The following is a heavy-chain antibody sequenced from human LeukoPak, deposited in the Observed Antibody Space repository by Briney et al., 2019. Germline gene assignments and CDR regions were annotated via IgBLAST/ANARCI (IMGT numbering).Heavy chain of an antibody. D-gene: IGHD3-3*01. CDR2: IYSGGST. J-gene: IGHJ4*02. Sequence: GGSLRLSCAASGFTVSSNYMSWVRQAPGKGLEWVSVIYSGGSTYYADSVKGRFTISRDNSKSTLYLQMNSLRAEDTAIYYCAKYYDSWSGCFDYWGQGTLVTVSS. V-gene: IGHV3-53*01. CDR3: AKYYDSWSGCFDY. CDR1: GFTVSSNY.